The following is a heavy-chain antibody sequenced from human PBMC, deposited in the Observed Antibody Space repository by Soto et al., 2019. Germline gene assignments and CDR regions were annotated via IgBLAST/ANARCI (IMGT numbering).Heavy chain of an antibody. J-gene: IGHJ6*01. Sequence: ALRLSCAASGFTFSSHGMHCVRQAPGKGLEWVAVIWYDGSDKYHTDSVKGRFTISRDNSKNTLYLQMNSLRAEDTAVYSCARGNYNYYYAMDVWGQGTTVTVSS. CDR2: IWYDGSDK. V-gene: IGHV3-33*01. CDR3: ARGNYNYYYAMDV. CDR1: GFTFSSHG.